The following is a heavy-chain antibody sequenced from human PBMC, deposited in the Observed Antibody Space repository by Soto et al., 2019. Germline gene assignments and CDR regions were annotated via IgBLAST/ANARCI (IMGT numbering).Heavy chain of an antibody. CDR2: IIPIFGTA. V-gene: IGHV1-69*01. Sequence: QVQLVQSGAEVKKPGASVKVSCKASGYTFTSYYMHWVRQAPGQGLEWMGGIIPIFGTANYAQKFQGRVTITADESTSTAYMELSSLRSEDTAVYYCARGDDFWLLGDYWGQGTLVTVSS. CDR1: GYTFTSYY. D-gene: IGHD3-3*01. J-gene: IGHJ4*02. CDR3: ARGDDFWLLGDY.